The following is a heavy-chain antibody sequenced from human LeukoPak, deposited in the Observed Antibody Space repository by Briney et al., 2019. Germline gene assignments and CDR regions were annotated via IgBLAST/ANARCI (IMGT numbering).Heavy chain of an antibody. CDR1: GGTFSNYA. D-gene: IGHD5-12*01. J-gene: IGHJ5*02. CDR3: AGYDA. CDR2: RISIFPAP. Sequence: GSSVTVTCKSSGGTFSNYAINWVRQAPGQGLEWMGGRISIFPAPNYGPKFRGRVSITTDEATSTAYMELNSLTSEDTAFYYCAGYDAWGQGTLVTVSS. V-gene: IGHV1-69*05.